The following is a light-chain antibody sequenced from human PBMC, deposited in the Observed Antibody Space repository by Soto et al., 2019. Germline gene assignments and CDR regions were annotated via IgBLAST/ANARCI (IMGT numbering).Light chain of an antibody. CDR1: SSNIGAGYD. CDR2: GNS. CDR3: HSYDNSLSGYV. Sequence: QSVLTQPPSVSGAPGQRVTISCTGSSSNIGAGYDVHWYQQLPGTAPKLLIYGNSNRPSGVPDRFSGSKSGTSASLAITGLQAEDEADYYCHSYDNSLSGYVLGTGTKLTVL. J-gene: IGLJ1*01. V-gene: IGLV1-40*01.